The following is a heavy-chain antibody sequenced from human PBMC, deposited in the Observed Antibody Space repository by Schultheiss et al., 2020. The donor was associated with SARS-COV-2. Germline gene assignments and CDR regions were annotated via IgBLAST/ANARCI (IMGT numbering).Heavy chain of an antibody. CDR3: ARGTPLWFGELFLNRPNYFDY. Sequence: SETLSLTCTVSGGSISSYYWSWIRQPAGKGLEWIGRIYTSGSTNYNPSLKSRVTMSVDTSKNQFSLKLSSVTAADTAVYYCARGTPLWFGELFLNRPNYFDYWGQGTLVTVSS. CDR2: IYTSGST. J-gene: IGHJ4*02. CDR1: GGSISSYY. V-gene: IGHV4-4*07. D-gene: IGHD3-10*01.